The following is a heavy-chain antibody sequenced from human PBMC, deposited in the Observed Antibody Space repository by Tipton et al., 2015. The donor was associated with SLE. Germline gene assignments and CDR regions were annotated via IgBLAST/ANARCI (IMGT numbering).Heavy chain of an antibody. Sequence: GSLRLSCAASGFTFSGYAMSWVRLAPGKGLEWVSSIYNGHITTYYADSVKGRFTISRDNSKNTLYLQMSSLRADDTAAYYCAKLSERGLANWGNYYFDYWGQGALVSVSS. CDR2: IYNGHITT. D-gene: IGHD7-27*01. J-gene: IGHJ4*02. V-gene: IGHV3-23*03. CDR3: AKLSERGLANWGNYYFDY. CDR1: GFTFSGYA.